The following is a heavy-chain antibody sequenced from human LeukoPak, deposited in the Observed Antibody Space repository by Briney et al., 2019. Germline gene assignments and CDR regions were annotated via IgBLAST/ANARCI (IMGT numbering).Heavy chain of an antibody. V-gene: IGHV1-18*01. J-gene: IGHJ4*02. D-gene: IGHD6-19*01. CDR2: ISAYNGNT. CDR1: GYTFTSYG. CDR3: ASAIAVAGAFDY. Sequence: ASVKVSSKASGYTFTSYGISWVRQAPGQGVEWMGWISAYNGNTNYAQKLQGRVTMTTDTSTSTAYMELRSLRSDDTAVYYCASAIAVAGAFDYWGQGTLVTVSS.